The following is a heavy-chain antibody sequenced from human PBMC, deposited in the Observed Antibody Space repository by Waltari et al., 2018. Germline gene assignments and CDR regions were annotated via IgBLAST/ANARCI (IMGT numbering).Heavy chain of an antibody. CDR2: IYYSGST. CDR3: ASLTGDFNWYFDL. CDR1: GGSISSSSYY. V-gene: IGHV4-39*01. Sequence: QLQLQESGPGLVKPSETLSLTCTVSGGSISSSSYYWGWIRQPPGKGLEWIGSIYYSGSTYYNPSLKSRVNISVDTSKNQFSLKLSSVTAADTAVYYCASLTGDFNWYFDLWGRGTLVTVSS. J-gene: IGHJ2*01. D-gene: IGHD1-20*01.